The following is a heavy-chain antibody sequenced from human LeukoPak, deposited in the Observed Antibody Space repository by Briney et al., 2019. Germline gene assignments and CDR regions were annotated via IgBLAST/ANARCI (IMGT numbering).Heavy chain of an antibody. D-gene: IGHD3-22*01. CDR3: TTEPWYYDSSGYPVDY. V-gene: IGHV3-15*01. CDR2: IKSKTDGGTT. Sequence: PGGSLRLSCAASGFTFGKAWMSWVRQAPGRGLEWVGRIKSKTDGGTTGYAAPVKGRFTISRDDFKNTLYLQMNSLKPEDTAVYYCTTEPWYYDSSGYPVDYWGQGTLVTVSS. J-gene: IGHJ4*02. CDR1: GFTFGKAW.